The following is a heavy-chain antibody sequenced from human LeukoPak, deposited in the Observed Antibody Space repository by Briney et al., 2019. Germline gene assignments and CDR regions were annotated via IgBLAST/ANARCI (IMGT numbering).Heavy chain of an antibody. Sequence: GASVKVSCKASGYTFTGYYMHWVRQAPGQGLEWMGWINPNSGGTNYAQKFQGRVTMTTDTSTSTAYMELRSLRSDDAAVYYCARGYGSGSYSGPGADYWGQGTLVTVSS. J-gene: IGHJ4*02. CDR3: ARGYGSGSYSGPGADY. V-gene: IGHV1-2*02. CDR2: INPNSGGT. D-gene: IGHD3-10*01. CDR1: GYTFTGYY.